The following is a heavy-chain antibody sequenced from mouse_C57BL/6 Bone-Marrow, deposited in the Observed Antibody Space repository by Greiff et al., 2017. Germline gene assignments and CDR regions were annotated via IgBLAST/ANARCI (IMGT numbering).Heavy chain of an antibody. CDR2: IYPGGGYT. CDR1: GYTFTNYW. J-gene: IGHJ4*01. D-gene: IGHD1-1*01. Sequence: QVQLQQSGAELVRPGTSVKMSCKASGYTFTNYWIGWAKQRPGHGLEWIGDIYPGGGYTTYNEKFKGKATLTADKSSSTSYMQFSSLTSEDSAIYYCARRVTTVVATRDYAMDYWGQGTSVTVSS. CDR3: ARRVTTVVATRDYAMDY. V-gene: IGHV1-63*01.